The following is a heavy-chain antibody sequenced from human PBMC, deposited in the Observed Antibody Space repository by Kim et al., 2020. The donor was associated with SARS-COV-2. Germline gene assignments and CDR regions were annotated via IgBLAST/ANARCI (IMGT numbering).Heavy chain of an antibody. CDR3: VITYYYEDTDYP. J-gene: IGHJ5*02. V-gene: IGHV3-7*01. CDR1: GFNFNNYW. D-gene: IGHD3-22*01. CDR2: INSGGSER. Sequence: GGSLRLSCAASGFNFNNYWVTWVRQAPGKGLEWVGNINSGGSERQYADSVKGRFTVSRDNAKNSVFLQMSSLRAEDTAVYYCVITYYYEDTDYPRGQGTLVTVSS.